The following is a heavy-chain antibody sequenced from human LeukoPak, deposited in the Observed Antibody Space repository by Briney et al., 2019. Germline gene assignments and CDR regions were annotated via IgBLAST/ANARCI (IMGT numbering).Heavy chain of an antibody. V-gene: IGHV4-39*01. CDR3: VRGGSGSYGY. D-gene: IGHD3-10*01. J-gene: IGHJ4*02. CDR1: GGSISSSSYY. CDR2: IYYSGST. Sequence: SETLSLTCTVSGGSISSSSYYWGWIRQPPGKGLEWIGSIYYSGSTYYNPSLKSRVTISVDTSKNQFSLKLSSVTAADTAVYYCVRGGSGSYGYWGQGTLVTVSS.